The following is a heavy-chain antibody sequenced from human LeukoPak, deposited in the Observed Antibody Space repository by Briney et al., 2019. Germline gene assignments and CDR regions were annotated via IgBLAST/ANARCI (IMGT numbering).Heavy chain of an antibody. Sequence: SETLSLTCSVSGDSVGSGGYYWSWIRQHPGKGLEWIGYIHYIGGTFYNPSLKSRVTISLDTSRNQFSLELKSVTAADTAVYYCALRGYSYGTGWFDPWGQGTLVTVSS. V-gene: IGHV4-31*02. D-gene: IGHD5-18*01. J-gene: IGHJ5*02. CDR2: IHYIGGT. CDR1: GDSVGSGGYY. CDR3: ALRGYSYGTGWFDP.